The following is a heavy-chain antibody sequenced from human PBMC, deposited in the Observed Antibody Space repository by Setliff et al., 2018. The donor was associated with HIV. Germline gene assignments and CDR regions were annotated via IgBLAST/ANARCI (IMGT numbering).Heavy chain of an antibody. V-gene: IGHV3-33*06. D-gene: IGHD1-1*01. CDR2: IWYDGSNK. CDR3: AKSGVRPHPSHDYYYYGMDV. CDR1: GFTFGSYG. Sequence: GESLRLSCAASGFTFGSYGMHWVRQAPGKGLEWVAVIWYDGSNKYYADSVKGRFTISRDNSKNMLYLQMNSLRAEDTAVYYCAKSGVRPHPSHDYYYYGMDVWGQGTTVTVSS. J-gene: IGHJ6*02.